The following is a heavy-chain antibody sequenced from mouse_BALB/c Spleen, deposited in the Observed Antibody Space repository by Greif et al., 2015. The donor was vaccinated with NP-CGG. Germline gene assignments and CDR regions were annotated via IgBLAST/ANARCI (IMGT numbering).Heavy chain of an antibody. J-gene: IGHJ4*01. CDR3: ARVGLRRGGDY. V-gene: IGHV14-3*02. D-gene: IGHD2-4*01. Sequence: EVQLQQSGAELVKPGASVKLSCTASGFNIKDTYMHWVKQRPEQGLEWIGRIDPANGNTKYDPKFQGKATITADTSSNTAYLQLSSLTSEDTAVYYCARVGLRRGGDYWGQGTSVTVSS. CDR2: IDPANGNT. CDR1: GFNIKDTY.